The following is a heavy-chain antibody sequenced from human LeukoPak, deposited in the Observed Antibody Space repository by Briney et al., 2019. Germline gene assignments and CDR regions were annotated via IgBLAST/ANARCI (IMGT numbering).Heavy chain of an antibody. V-gene: IGHV3-23*01. CDR2: PSGSGHST. CDR1: GFTFSKCA. J-gene: IGHJ4*02. CDR3: ASAPEVATHLNY. Sequence: QTGGSLRLSCAASGFTFSKCAMSWVRQAPGKGLEWVSGPSGSGHSTYYADSVKGRFTLSRDSSKNTLYLQMNSLRAEDTAVYYCASAPEVATHLNYWGQGTLVTVSS. D-gene: IGHD2-15*01.